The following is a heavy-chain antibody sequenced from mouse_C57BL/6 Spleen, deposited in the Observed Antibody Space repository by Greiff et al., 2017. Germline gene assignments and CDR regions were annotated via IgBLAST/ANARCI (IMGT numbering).Heavy chain of an antibody. Sequence: VQLQQPGAELVKPGASVKMSCKASGYTFTSYWITWVKQRPGQGLEWIGDIYPGSGSTNYNEKFKSKATLPVDTSSSTAYMQLSSRTSEDSAVYYCASGYYGSSSLFDYWGQGTTLTGSS. D-gene: IGHD1-1*01. CDR3: ASGYYGSSSLFDY. CDR2: IYPGSGST. CDR1: GYTFTSYW. J-gene: IGHJ2*01. V-gene: IGHV1-55*01.